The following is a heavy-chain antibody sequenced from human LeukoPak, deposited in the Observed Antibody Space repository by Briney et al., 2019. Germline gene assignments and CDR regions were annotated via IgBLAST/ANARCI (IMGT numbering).Heavy chain of an antibody. J-gene: IGHJ6*03. CDR3: AKVATVTTGLGYYYYMDV. D-gene: IGHD4-17*01. CDR2: IRYDGSNK. V-gene: IGHV3-30*02. Sequence: AGGSLRLSCAASGFTFSSYGMHWVRQAPGKGLEWVAFIRYDGSNKYYADSVKGRFTISRDNSKNTLYLQMNSLRAEDTAVYYCAKVATVTTGLGYYYYMDVWGKGTTVTISS. CDR1: GFTFSSYG.